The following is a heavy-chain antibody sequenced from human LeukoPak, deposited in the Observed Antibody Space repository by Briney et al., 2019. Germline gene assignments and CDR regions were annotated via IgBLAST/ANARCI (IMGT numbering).Heavy chain of an antibody. Sequence: SVKVSCKASGGTFSSYAISWVRQAPGQGLEWMGGIIPIFGTANYAQKFQGRVTITADESTSTAYMELSSLRSEDTAVYYCARTRADYDSWSGYFDYWGQGTLVTVSS. CDR1: GGTFSSYA. V-gene: IGHV1-69*13. J-gene: IGHJ4*02. CDR2: IIPIFGTA. D-gene: IGHD3-3*01. CDR3: ARTRADYDSWSGYFDY.